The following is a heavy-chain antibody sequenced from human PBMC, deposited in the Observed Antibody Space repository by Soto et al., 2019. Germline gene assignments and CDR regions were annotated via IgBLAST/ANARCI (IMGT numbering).Heavy chain of an antibody. D-gene: IGHD2-2*02. V-gene: IGHV3-30*14. J-gene: IGHJ6*02. CDR2: ISYDGNNK. CDR1: GFTFSNYI. CDR3: LRALFCTSTSCYIAVSVLGLDV. Sequence: QVHLVESGGGVVQPGRSLRLSCVASGFTFSNYIMHWVRQAPGKGLEWVAVISYDGNNKYYAASVKGRFTISRDNSKDTLYRQMNSLRAEDTAMYYCLRALFCTSTSCYIAVSVLGLDVWGQGTTVTVSS.